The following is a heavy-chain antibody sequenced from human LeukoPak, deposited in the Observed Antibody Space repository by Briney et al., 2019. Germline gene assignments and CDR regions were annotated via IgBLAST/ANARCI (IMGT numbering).Heavy chain of an antibody. CDR2: IYYSGST. V-gene: IGHV4-59*08. Sequence: SETLSLTCTVSGGSISSYYWSWIRQPPGKGLEWIGYIYYSGSTNYNPSLESRVTISVDTSKNQFSLKLSSVTAADTAVYYCARHRKPPSIPGGWFDPWGQGTLVTVSS. D-gene: IGHD3-10*01. CDR3: ARHRKPPSIPGGWFDP. J-gene: IGHJ5*02. CDR1: GGSISSYY.